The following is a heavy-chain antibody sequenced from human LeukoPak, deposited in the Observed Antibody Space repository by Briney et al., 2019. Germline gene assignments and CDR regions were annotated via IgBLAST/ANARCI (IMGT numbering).Heavy chain of an antibody. CDR1: GFTFSSYW. V-gene: IGHV3-7*01. CDR2: INQDESDK. J-gene: IGHJ1*01. D-gene: IGHD2-15*01. CDR3: ARDRTRILL. Sequence: PGGSLRLSCAASGFTFSSYWMSWVRQAPGKGLEWVANINQDESDKSYVDSVKGRFTISRDNAKNSLYLQMNTLRAEDTAVYYCARDRTRILLWGQGTLVSVSS.